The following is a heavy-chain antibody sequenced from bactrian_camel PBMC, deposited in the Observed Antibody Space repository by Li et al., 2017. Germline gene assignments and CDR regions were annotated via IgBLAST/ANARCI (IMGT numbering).Heavy chain of an antibody. CDR2: DNMHGT. D-gene: IGHD4*01. CDR3: AAAPCPVYSDFAG. V-gene: IGHV3S53*01. CDR1: GNTASNNC. Sequence: HVQLVESGGGSVQAGGSLRLSCVASGNTASNNCMGWFRQAPGKEREGVAVDNMHGTHYANSVKGRFTISRDNAKNTVYLQMNSLKPEDTAMYYCAAAPCPVYSDFAGWGQGTQVTVS. J-gene: IGHJ4*01.